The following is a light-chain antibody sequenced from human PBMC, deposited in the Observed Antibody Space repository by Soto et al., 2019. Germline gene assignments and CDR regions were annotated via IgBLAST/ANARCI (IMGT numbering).Light chain of an antibody. CDR3: QQRSNWPRT. Sequence: IVLTQSPATLSLYPGERATHSSRASQSVSKYLAWYQQKPGQAPRLLVYDVSNRATGIPARFSGSGSQTDFTLTITRLEPADFAVYYCQQRSNWPRTLGQGTKV. CDR1: QSVSKY. V-gene: IGKV3-11*01. CDR2: DVS. J-gene: IGKJ1*01.